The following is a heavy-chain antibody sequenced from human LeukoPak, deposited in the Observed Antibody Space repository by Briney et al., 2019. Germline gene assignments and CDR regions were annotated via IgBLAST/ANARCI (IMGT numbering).Heavy chain of an antibody. CDR3: AKDGAYGDYEDY. V-gene: IGHV3-30*02. D-gene: IGHD4-17*01. Sequence: GGSLRLSCAASGFTLSSYGMHWVRQDPGKGLEWVAFIRYDGSNKYYAASVKGRFTISRDNSKNTLYLQMNSLRAEDTAVYYCAKDGAYGDYEDYWGQGTLVTVSS. CDR2: IRYDGSNK. CDR1: GFTLSSYG. J-gene: IGHJ4*02.